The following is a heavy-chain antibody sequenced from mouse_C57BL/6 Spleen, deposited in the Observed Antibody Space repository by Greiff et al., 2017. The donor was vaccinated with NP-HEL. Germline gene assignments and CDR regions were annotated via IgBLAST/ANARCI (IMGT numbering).Heavy chain of an antibody. CDR1: GYAFSSYW. CDR2: IYPGDGDT. Sequence: QVQLQQSGAELVKPGASVKISCKASGYAFSSYWMNWVKQRPGKGLEWIGQIYPGDGDTNYNGKFKGKATLTADKSSSTAYMQLSSLTSEDSAVYFCASDYYGSGTWFAYWGQGTLVTVSA. D-gene: IGHD1-1*01. J-gene: IGHJ3*01. CDR3: ASDYYGSGTWFAY. V-gene: IGHV1-80*01.